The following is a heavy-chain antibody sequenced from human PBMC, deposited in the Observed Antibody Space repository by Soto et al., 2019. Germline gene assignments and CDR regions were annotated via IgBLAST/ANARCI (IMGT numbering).Heavy chain of an antibody. CDR3: ARGVAVVVPAALNWFDP. Sequence: EVQLVESGGGLVQPGGSLRLSCAASGFTFSSYWMHWVRQAPGKGLVWVSRINSDGSSTSYADSVKGRFTISRDNAKNTLYLQMNRLRAEDTAVYYCARGVAVVVPAALNWFDPWGQGTLVTVSS. D-gene: IGHD2-2*01. CDR1: GFTFSSYW. V-gene: IGHV3-74*01. J-gene: IGHJ5*02. CDR2: INSDGSST.